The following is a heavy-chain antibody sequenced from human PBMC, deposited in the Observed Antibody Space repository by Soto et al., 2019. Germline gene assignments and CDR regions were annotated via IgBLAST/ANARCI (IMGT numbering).Heavy chain of an antibody. J-gene: IGHJ6*02. CDR1: GGTFSSYA. Sequence: GASVKVSCKASGGTFSSYATSWVRQAPGQGLEWMGGIIPIFGTANYAQKFQGRVTITADESTSTAYMELSSLRSEDTAVYYCAREWTPEYGMDVWGQGTTVTVSS. CDR3: AREWTPEYGMDV. V-gene: IGHV1-69*13. CDR2: IIPIFGTA.